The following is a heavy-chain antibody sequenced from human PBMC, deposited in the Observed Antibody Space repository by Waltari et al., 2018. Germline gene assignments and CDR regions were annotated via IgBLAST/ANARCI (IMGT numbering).Heavy chain of an antibody. CDR2: ISSSSSYI. CDR1: GFTFSSYS. J-gene: IGHJ4*02. D-gene: IGHD3-16*01. V-gene: IGHV3-21*01. Sequence: EVQLVESGGGLVKPGGSLRLSCAASGFTFSSYSMNWVRQAPGKGLEWVSSISSSSSYIDYADSVKGRFTISRDNAKNSLYLQMNSLRAEDTAVYYCARDQGGDGYNPDYWGQGTLVTVSS. CDR3: ARDQGGDGYNPDY.